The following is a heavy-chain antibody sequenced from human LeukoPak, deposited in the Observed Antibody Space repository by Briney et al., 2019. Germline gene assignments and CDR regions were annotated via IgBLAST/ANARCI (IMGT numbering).Heavy chain of an antibody. CDR3: ARINTIMATFDY. V-gene: IGHV4-61*01. Sequence: SETLSLTCTVSGGSVSSGSYYWSWIRQPPGKGLEWIGYIYDSGSTNYNPSLKSRVTISVDTSKNQFSLKLSSVTAADTAVYYCARINTIMATFDYWGQGTLVTVSS. D-gene: IGHD5-24*01. J-gene: IGHJ4*02. CDR1: GGSVSSGSYY. CDR2: IYDSGST.